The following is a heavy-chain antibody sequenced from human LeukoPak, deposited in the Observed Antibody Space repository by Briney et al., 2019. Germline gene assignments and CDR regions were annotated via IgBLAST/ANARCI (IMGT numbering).Heavy chain of an antibody. Sequence: ASVKVSCKASGYTFTGYYMHWVRQAPGQGLEWMGWINPNSGGTNYAQKFQGRVTMTTNTSISTAYMELSSLRSEDTAVYYCARGPAAGYWGQGTLVTVSS. CDR2: INPNSGGT. V-gene: IGHV1-2*02. CDR1: GYTFTGYY. J-gene: IGHJ4*02. CDR3: ARGPAAGY. D-gene: IGHD6-13*01.